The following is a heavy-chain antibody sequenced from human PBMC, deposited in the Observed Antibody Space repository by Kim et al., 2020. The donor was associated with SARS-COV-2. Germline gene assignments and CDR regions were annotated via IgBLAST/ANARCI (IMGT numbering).Heavy chain of an antibody. Sequence: WYDGSDKYYAASVKGRFTISRDNSKNTLYLQMNSLRAEDTAIYYCTAFDFWGQGTLVTVSS. CDR3: TAFDF. CDR2: WYDGSDK. J-gene: IGHJ4*02. V-gene: IGHV3-33*01.